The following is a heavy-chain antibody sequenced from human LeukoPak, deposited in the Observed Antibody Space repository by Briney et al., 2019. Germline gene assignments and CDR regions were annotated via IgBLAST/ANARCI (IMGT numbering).Heavy chain of an antibody. V-gene: IGHV3-48*01. CDR2: IGGRGSNI. CDR3: ARDHPTMDV. CDR1: GVTLSNYA. Sequence: HAGGSLRLSCVASGVTLSNYAMNWVRQAPGKGLEWVSYIGGRGSNICYADSVKGRFTISRDNAKNSVNLQMNSLRAEDTAVYYCARDHPTMDVWGQGTTVTVSS. J-gene: IGHJ6*02.